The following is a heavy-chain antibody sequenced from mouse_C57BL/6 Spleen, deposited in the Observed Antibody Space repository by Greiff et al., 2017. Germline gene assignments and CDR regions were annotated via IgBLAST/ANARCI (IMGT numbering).Heavy chain of an antibody. CDR1: GYTFTSYW. D-gene: IGHD2-3*01. V-gene: IGHV1-64*01. CDR3: ARWLLHYFDY. Sequence: VQLQQPGAELVKPGASVKLSCKASGYTFTSYWMHWVKQRPGQGLEWIGMIHPNSGSTNYNEKFKSKATLTVDKSSSTAYMQLSSLTSEDAAVYCCARWLLHYFDYWGQGTTLTVSA. CDR2: IHPNSGST. J-gene: IGHJ2*01.